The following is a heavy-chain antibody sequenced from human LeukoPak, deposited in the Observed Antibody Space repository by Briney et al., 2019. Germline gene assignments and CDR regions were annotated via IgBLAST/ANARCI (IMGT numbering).Heavy chain of an antibody. CDR3: SKGQSNGYTNYGDY. CDR1: GFTFSNYA. Sequence: PGGSLRLSCAASGFTFSNYAMSWVRQAPGKGLEWVSTIRFSDDTTYYAGSVKGRFTVSRDNSKSTLTLQMNSLRAEDTAVYYCSKGQSNGYTNYGDYWGQGTLVTVSS. D-gene: IGHD5-24*01. V-gene: IGHV3-23*01. J-gene: IGHJ4*02. CDR2: IRFSDDTT.